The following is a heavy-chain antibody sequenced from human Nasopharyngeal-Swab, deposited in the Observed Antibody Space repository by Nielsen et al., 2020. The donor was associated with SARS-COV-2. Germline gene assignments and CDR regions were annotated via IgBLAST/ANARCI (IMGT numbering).Heavy chain of an antibody. CDR1: GGTFSSYA. D-gene: IGHD6-19*01. CDR2: IIPILGIA. CDR3: ARDPTSVAGTGDYYYGMDV. Sequence: SVKVFCKASGGTFSSYAISWVRQAPGQGLEWMGRIIPILGIANYAQKFQGRVTITADKSTSTAYMELSSLRSEDTAVYYCARDPTSVAGTGDYYYGMDVWGQGTTVTVSS. J-gene: IGHJ6*02. V-gene: IGHV1-69*04.